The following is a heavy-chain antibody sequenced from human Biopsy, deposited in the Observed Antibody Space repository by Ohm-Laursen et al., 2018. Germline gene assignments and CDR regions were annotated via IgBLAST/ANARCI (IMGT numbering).Heavy chain of an antibody. CDR2: IFYSGIT. CDR1: GGSVSSNVAY. J-gene: IGHJ5*02. V-gene: IGHV4-39*01. Sequence: SGTLSLTCTVSGGSVSSNVAYWAWIRQPPGKGLESIGSIFYSGITYYNPSLKSRVTMSVDTSKNQFSLNLTSVTAADTAVYYCARHPTGFWFDPWGQGTLVIVSS. CDR3: ARHPTGFWFDP.